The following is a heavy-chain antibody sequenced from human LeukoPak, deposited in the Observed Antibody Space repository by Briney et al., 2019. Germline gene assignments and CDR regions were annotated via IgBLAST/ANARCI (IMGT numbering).Heavy chain of an antibody. CDR2: INHSGST. V-gene: IGHV4-34*01. Sequence: SETLSLTCAVYGGSFSGYYWSWIRQPPGEGLEWIGEINHSGSTNYNPSLKSRVTISVDTSKNQFSLKLSSVTAADTAVYYCARGLKLWKFDYWGQGTLVTVSS. CDR1: GGSFSGYY. D-gene: IGHD5-18*01. CDR3: ARGLKLWKFDY. J-gene: IGHJ4*02.